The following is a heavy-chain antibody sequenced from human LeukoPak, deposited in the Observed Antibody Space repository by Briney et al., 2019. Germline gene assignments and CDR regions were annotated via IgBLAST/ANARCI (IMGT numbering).Heavy chain of an antibody. J-gene: IGHJ4*02. Sequence: PSETLSLTCTVSGDSINNYYWAWIRQPPGKGLEWIGYIHYSGSTYYNPSLKSRVTISVDSSRTQFSLKLSSMTAADTAVYYCARDSRGGGPGFDYWGQGTLVTVSS. V-gene: IGHV4-59*01. D-gene: IGHD3-16*01. CDR1: GDSINNYY. CDR3: ARDSRGGGPGFDY. CDR2: IHYSGST.